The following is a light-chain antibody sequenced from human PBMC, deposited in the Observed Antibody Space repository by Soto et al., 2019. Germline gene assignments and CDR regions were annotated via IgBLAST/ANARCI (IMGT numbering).Light chain of an antibody. J-gene: IGLJ7*01. Sequence: QSVLTQPPSVSGAPGQRVTISCTGSSSNIGAGYDVHWYQQLPGTAPTLRIYGNTNRPSGVPDRFSGSKSATSASLAITGLQAEDEADYYCQSYDSSLSGTVFGGGTQLTVL. CDR3: QSYDSSLSGTV. CDR1: SSNIGAGYD. V-gene: IGLV1-40*01. CDR2: GNT.